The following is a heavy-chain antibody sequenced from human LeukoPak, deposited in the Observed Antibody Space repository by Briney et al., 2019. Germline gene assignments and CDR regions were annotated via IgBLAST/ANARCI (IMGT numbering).Heavy chain of an antibody. CDR2: IYYSGST. J-gene: IGHJ5*02. CDR1: GGSISSSSYY. D-gene: IGHD5-24*01. CDR3: ARGGVGYWMATIQVQLNWFDP. V-gene: IGHV4-39*07. Sequence: SETLSLTCTVSGGSISSSSYYWGWIRQPPGKGLEWIGSIYYSGSTYYNPSLKSRVTISVDTSKNQFSLKLSSVTAADTAVYYCARGGVGYWMATIQVQLNWFDPWGQGTLVTVSS.